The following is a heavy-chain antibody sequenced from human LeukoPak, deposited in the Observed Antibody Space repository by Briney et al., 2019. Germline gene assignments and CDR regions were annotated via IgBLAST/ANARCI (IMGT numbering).Heavy chain of an antibody. CDR3: ARSYSNHLFGMDV. CDR2: IYSGGTT. CDR1: GIIVTSYY. J-gene: IGHJ6*02. Sequence: GGSLRLSCEASGIIVTSYYMTWVRQAPGKGLEWVSVIYSGGTTYYVDSVKGRVAISRDNSKNTVFLQMNSVRAEDTAVYYCARSYSNHLFGMDVWGQGTTVTVSS. D-gene: IGHD4-11*01. V-gene: IGHV3-66*01.